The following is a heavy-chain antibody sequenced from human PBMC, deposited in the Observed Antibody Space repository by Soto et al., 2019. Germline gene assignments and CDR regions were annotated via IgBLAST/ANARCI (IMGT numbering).Heavy chain of an antibody. Sequence: EVQLLESGGGLVQPGGSLRLSCAASGFSFSNYAMTWVRQDPGKGLEWVSTISDNGGSTYYADSVKGRFTISRDNSKKTLYLQMNSLRAEDTAVYYCAKGLVPAAKTSLNDYWGQGTLVTVSS. D-gene: IGHD2-2*01. CDR3: AKGLVPAAKTSLNDY. CDR2: ISDNGGST. CDR1: GFSFSNYA. V-gene: IGHV3-23*01. J-gene: IGHJ4*02.